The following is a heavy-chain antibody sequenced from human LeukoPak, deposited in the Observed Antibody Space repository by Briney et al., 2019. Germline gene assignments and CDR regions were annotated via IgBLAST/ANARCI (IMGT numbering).Heavy chain of an antibody. CDR3: ARVSDCSGGSCYSNFDY. CDR1: GYTFTSYA. D-gene: IGHD2-15*01. J-gene: IGHJ4*02. CDR2: INTNTGNP. V-gene: IGHV7-4-1*02. Sequence: ALVKVSCKASGYTFTSYAMNWVRQAPGQGLEWMGWINTNTGNPTYAQGFTGRFVFSLDTSVSTAYLQISSLKAEDTAVYYCARVSDCSGGSCYSNFDYWGQGTLVTVSS.